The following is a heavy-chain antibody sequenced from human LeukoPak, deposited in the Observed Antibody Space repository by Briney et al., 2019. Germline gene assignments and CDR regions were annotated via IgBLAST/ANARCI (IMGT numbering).Heavy chain of an antibody. CDR1: GGTFSSYA. CDR3: ARLELRFLEWLALDY. D-gene: IGHD3-3*01. Sequence: SVKVSCKASGGTFSSYAISWVRQAPGQGLEWMGGIIPIFGTANYAQKFQGRVTITADESTSTAYMELSSLRSEDTAVYYCARLELRFLEWLALDYWGQGTLVTVSS. CDR2: IIPIFGTA. J-gene: IGHJ4*02. V-gene: IGHV1-69*13.